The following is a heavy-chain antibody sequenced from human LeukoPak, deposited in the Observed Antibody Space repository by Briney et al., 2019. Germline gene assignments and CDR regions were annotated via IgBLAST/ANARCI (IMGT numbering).Heavy chain of an antibody. CDR3: AKSRLCSGGSCSHFDY. Sequence: PGGSLTLSCAASGFSFSTSTMSWVRQAPGKGLEWVSSISGSGFTTYYADSVKGRFTISRDNFKDTLYLQMNSLRGEDTAAYYCAKSRLCSGGSCSHFDYWGQGPLVTVSS. J-gene: IGHJ4*02. CDR2: ISGSGFTT. V-gene: IGHV3-23*01. D-gene: IGHD2-15*01. CDR1: GFSFSTST.